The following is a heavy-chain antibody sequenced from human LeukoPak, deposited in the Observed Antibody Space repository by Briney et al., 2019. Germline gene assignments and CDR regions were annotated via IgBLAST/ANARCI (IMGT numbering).Heavy chain of an antibody. CDR1: GGSFSGYY. J-gene: IGHJ4*02. Sequence: SETLSLTCAVYGGSFSGYYWSWIRQPPGKELEWIGEINHSGSTNYNPSLKSRVTISVDTSKNQFSLKLSSVTAADTAVYYCARGKNGYSRFDYWGQGTLVTVSS. D-gene: IGHD5-24*01. CDR2: INHSGST. CDR3: ARGKNGYSRFDY. V-gene: IGHV4-34*01.